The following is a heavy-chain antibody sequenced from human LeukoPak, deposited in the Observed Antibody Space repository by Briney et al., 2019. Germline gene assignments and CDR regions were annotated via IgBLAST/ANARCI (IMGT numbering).Heavy chain of an antibody. CDR3: ARVGGGIIID. CDR1: GGSISSGGYS. D-gene: IGHD3-10*01. V-gene: IGHV4-30-2*01. J-gene: IGHJ4*02. Sequence: SETLSLTCAVSGGSISSGGYSWSWIRQPPGKGLEWIGNIYHSGSTYYNPSLKSRVTISVDRSKNQFSLKLSSVTAADTAVYYCARVGGGIIIDWGQGTLVTVSS. CDR2: IYHSGST.